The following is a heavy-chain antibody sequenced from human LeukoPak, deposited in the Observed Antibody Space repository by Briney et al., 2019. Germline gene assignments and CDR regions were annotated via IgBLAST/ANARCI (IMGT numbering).Heavy chain of an antibody. CDR1: GFTFSDYY. Sequence: GGSLRLSCAASGFTFSDYYMEWVRQAPGKGLEWVGRTRKRGNSYTTEYAASVKGRFTISRDDSKNSLFLQMNSLRAEDTAVYYCTREPVAGTGRDCWGQGTLVTVSS. D-gene: IGHD6-19*01. CDR2: TRKRGNSYTT. CDR3: TREPVAGTGRDC. J-gene: IGHJ4*02. V-gene: IGHV3-72*01.